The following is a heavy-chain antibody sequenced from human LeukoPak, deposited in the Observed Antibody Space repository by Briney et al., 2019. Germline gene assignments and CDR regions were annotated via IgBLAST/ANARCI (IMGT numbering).Heavy chain of an antibody. J-gene: IGHJ4*02. V-gene: IGHV3-23*01. Sequence: PGGSLRLSCTASGFAFSSYAMSWVRQAPGKGLEWVSAISGSGGSTYYADSVKGRFTISRDNSKNTLYLQMNSLRAEDTAVYYCARDRPKYSSGWNPFNYWGQGTLVTVSS. D-gene: IGHD6-19*01. CDR3: ARDRPKYSSGWNPFNY. CDR1: GFAFSSYA. CDR2: ISGSGGST.